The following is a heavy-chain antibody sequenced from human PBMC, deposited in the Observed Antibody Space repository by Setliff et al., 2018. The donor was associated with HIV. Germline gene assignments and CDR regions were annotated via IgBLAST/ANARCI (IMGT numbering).Heavy chain of an antibody. V-gene: IGHV1-69*08. Sequence: ASVKVSCKASGGTFSSYSISWVRQAPGQGLEWMGRIIPIFGTANYAQNFQGRVSVTRDTSTSTVYMQLSSLRSDDTAVYYCARVYCSTTSCNDEYFYDYWGQGTLVTVSS. J-gene: IGHJ4*01. CDR1: GGTFSSYS. D-gene: IGHD2-2*01. CDR2: IIPIFGTA. CDR3: ARVYCSTTSCNDEYFYDY.